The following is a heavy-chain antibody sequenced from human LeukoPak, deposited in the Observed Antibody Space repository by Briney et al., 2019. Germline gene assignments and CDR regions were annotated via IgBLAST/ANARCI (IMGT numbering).Heavy chain of an antibody. CDR1: GGSISSSNW. J-gene: IGHJ4*02. CDR3: AREVHPEGYNYGLALDY. CDR2: IYHSGST. D-gene: IGHD5-18*01. Sequence: SETLSLTCAVSGGSISSSNWWSWVRQPPGEGLEWIGEIYHSGSTNYNPSLKSRVTISVDKSKNQFSLKLSSVTAADTVVYYCAREVHPEGYNYGLALDYWGQGTLVTVSS. V-gene: IGHV4-4*02.